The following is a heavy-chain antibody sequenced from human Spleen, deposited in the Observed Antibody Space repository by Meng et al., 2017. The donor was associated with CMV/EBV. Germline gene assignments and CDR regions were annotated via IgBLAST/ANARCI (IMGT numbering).Heavy chain of an antibody. D-gene: IGHD3-3*01. J-gene: IGHJ5*02. CDR1: FSIHN. CDR2: ISYDGSKT. Sequence: FSIHNMHWGRQTPGKGLGWVAVISYDGSKTDYGDSMKGRFTIARDNSKNTLYLQMNSLRAEDTAVYYCAKDPIFDFWSGSLNNWFDPWGQGTLVTVSS. CDR3: AKDPIFDFWSGSLNNWFDP. V-gene: IGHV3-30*04.